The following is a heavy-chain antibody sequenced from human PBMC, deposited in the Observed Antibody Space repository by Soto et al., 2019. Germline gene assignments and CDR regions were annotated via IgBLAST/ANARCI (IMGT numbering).Heavy chain of an antibody. V-gene: IGHV3-49*03. CDR2: IRSKAYGGTT. CDR1: GFTFGDYA. D-gene: IGHD2-15*01. CDR3: TRDVVVVAATVGYFDY. Sequence: GGSLRLSCTASGFTFGDYAMSWFRQAPGKGLEWVGFIRSKAYGGTTEYAASVKGRFTISRDDSKSIAYLQMNSLKTEDTAVYYCTRDVVVVAATVGYFDYWGQGTLVTVSS. J-gene: IGHJ4*02.